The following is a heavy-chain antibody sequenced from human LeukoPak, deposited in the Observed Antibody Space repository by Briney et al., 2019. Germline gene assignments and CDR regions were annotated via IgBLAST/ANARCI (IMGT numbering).Heavy chain of an antibody. CDR1: GGSFSGYY. J-gene: IGHJ6*02. Sequence: PSETLSLTCAVYGGSFSGYYWSWIRQPPGKGLEWIGEINHSGSTNYNPSLKSRVTISVDTSKNQFSLKLSSVTAADTAVYYCARGRAGGGYSGHYYYYGMDVWGQGTTVTVSS. D-gene: IGHD2-21*01. CDR3: ARGRAGGGYSGHYYYYGMDV. V-gene: IGHV4-34*01. CDR2: INHSGST.